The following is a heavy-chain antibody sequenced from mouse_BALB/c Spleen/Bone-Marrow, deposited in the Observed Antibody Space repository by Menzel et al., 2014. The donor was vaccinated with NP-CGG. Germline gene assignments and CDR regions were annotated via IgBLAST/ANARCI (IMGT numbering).Heavy chain of an antibody. D-gene: IGHD2-3*01. Sequence: EVKLMGSGGDLVKPGGSLKLSCAASGFTFSNYGMSWVRQTPDKRLEWVATISSGGSYTYYPDSVKGRFTISRDNAKNTRSLKMSSLKPEDQARYYGESRDGGPMDYWGQGTSVTVSS. CDR3: ESRDGGPMDY. J-gene: IGHJ4*01. CDR1: GFTFSNYG. V-gene: IGHV5-6*02. CDR2: ISSGGSYT.